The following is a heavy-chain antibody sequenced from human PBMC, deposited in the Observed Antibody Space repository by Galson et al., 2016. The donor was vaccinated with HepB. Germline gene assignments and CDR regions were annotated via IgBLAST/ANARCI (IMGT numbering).Heavy chain of an antibody. D-gene: IGHD1-26*01. CDR2: IYQTGTA. J-gene: IGHJ4*02. CDR3: TRGTLGPTATMAFDD. CDR1: GASISNNYW. Sequence: ETLSLTCAVSGASISNNYWWSWVRQSPEKGLEWIGEIYQTGTANYDPSFTTRATKPVDTSKNHISLRLDSVTAADTAVYYGTRGTLGPTATMAFDDWGQGTLVSVSS. V-gene: IGHV4-4*02.